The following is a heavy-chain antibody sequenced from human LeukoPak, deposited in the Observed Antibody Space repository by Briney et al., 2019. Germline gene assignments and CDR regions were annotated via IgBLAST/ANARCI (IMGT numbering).Heavy chain of an antibody. CDR2: IDPNSGGT. J-gene: IGHJ4*02. V-gene: IGHV1-2*02. CDR3: ARVRVTGSYGLDLGH. Sequence: GASVKVSCKASGYTFTGYFMHWVRQAPGQGFEWMGWIDPNSGGTNYAQNFQGRVTMTRDTSISTAYMELSRLRSDDTAVYYCARVRVTGSYGLDLGHWGQGILVTVSS. CDR1: GYTFTGYF. D-gene: IGHD1-26*01.